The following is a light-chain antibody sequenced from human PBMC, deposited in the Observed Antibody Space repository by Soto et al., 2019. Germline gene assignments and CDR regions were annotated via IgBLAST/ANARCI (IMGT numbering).Light chain of an antibody. CDR3: QQRFNWPLT. CDR2: DTS. Sequence: EIVLTQSPATLSLSPGERATLSCRASQSVSTYFAWYQQKPGQPPRLLIYDTSNRATGIPARFSGSGSGTDFTLTISSLEPEDFAVYYCQQRFNWPLTFGQGTQVEIK. J-gene: IGKJ1*01. V-gene: IGKV3-11*01. CDR1: QSVSTY.